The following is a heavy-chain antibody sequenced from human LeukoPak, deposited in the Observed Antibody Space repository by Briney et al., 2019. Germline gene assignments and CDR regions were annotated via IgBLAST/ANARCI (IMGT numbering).Heavy chain of an antibody. CDR3: ASPSEDWIYCSGGSCYGTDAFDI. CDR2: IYYSGST. V-gene: IGHV4-39*01. D-gene: IGHD2-15*01. J-gene: IGHJ3*02. CDR1: GGSISSSSYY. Sequence: SETLSLTCTVSGGSISSSSYYWGWIRQPPGKGLEWIGSIYYSGSTYYNPSLKSRVTISVDTSKNQFSLKLSSVTAADTAVYYCASPSEDWIYCSGGSCYGTDAFDIWGQGTMVTVSS.